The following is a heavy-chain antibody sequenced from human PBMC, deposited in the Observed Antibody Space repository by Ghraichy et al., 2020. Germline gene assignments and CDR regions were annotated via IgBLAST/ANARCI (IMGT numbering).Heavy chain of an antibody. CDR3: TRDPDIVVVPAAMRSTQIYNYYYYYGMDV. D-gene: IGHD2-2*01. Sequence: GGSLRLSCTASGFTFGDYAMSWVRQAPGKGLEWVGFIRSKAYGGTTEYAASVKGRFTISRDDSKSIAYLQMNSLKTEDTAVYYCTRDPDIVVVPAAMRSTQIYNYYYYYGMDVWGQGTTVTVSS. CDR2: IRSKAYGGTT. J-gene: IGHJ6*02. V-gene: IGHV3-49*04. CDR1: GFTFGDYA.